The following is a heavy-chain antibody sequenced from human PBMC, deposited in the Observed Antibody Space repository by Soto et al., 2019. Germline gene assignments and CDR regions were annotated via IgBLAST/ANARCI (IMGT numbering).Heavy chain of an antibody. V-gene: IGHV1-24*01. CDR1: GYSLTELS. CDR3: ATRTLLLYFHH. CDR2: FDPEDGER. J-gene: IGHJ1*01. D-gene: IGHD2-15*01. Sequence: ASVKVSCKVSGYSLTELSIHWVRQAPGKGLEWMGGFDPEDGERIYAQKFQGRVTVTEDTSTDTAYMELSILTSGDTAVYFCATRTLLLYFHHWGQRTLVTVSS.